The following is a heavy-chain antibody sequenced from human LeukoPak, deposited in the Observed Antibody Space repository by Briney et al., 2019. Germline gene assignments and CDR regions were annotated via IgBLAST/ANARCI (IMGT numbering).Heavy chain of an antibody. V-gene: IGHV3-48*03. CDR1: GFTFSSYE. Sequence: GGSLRLPCAASGFTFSSYEMHWVRQAPGKGLEWVSYISSSGSTIYYADSAKGRFPLSRDNAKNSLYLPMNTLRPQTTALYFCSKDQCLSLKDNGNRCSFDYWGQGTLVTVSS. J-gene: IGHJ4*02. D-gene: IGHD1-1*01. CDR2: ISSSGSTI. CDR3: SKDQCLSLKDNGNRCSFDY.